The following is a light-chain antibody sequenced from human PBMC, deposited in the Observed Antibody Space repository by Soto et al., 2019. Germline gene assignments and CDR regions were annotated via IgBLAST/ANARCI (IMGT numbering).Light chain of an antibody. CDR2: DAS. CDR1: QSIYSY. J-gene: IGKJ1*01. Sequence: EVVLTQSPATLSLSPGERATLSCRASQSIYSYLAWYQQQPGQAPRLLIYDASNRATGIPARFSGSGSGTDFTLTISSLEAKDFAVYYCQQRANWPGTFGQGTKVDIK. CDR3: QQRANWPGT. V-gene: IGKV3-11*01.